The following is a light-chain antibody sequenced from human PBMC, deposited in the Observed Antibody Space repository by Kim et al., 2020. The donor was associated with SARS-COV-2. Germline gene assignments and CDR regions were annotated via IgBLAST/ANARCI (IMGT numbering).Light chain of an antibody. CDR3: NSLTTITTKL. J-gene: IGLJ2*01. V-gene: IGLV2-18*02. CDR1: SSDVGCYNR. CDR2: DVS. Sequence: QSALTQPPSVSGSPGQSVTISCTATSSDVGCYNRVSRYLQPPGTAPKFIIYDVSNRPSGVPDRFSGSKSGNTASLTISGFQTEDEADYYCNSLTTITTKLFGGGTQLTVL.